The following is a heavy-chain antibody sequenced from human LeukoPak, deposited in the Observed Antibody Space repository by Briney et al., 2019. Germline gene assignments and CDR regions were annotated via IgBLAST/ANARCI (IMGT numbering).Heavy chain of an antibody. CDR3: ARGPTYYDFWSGYSSVRFDP. D-gene: IGHD3-3*01. CDR1: GYTFTSYD. J-gene: IGHJ5*02. V-gene: IGHV1-8*01. Sequence: ASVKVSCKDSGYTFTSYDINWVRQATGQGLEWMGWMNPNSGNTGYAQKFQGRVTMTRNTSISTAYMELSSLRSEDTAVYYCARGPTYYDFWSGYSSVRFDPWGQGTLVTVSS. CDR2: MNPNSGNT.